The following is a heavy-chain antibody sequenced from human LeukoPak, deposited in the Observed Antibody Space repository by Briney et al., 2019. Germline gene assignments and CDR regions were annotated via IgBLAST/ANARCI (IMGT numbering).Heavy chain of an antibody. D-gene: IGHD3-22*01. Sequence: ASVKVSCKASGYTFTSYYMHWVRQAPGQGLEWMGIINPSGGSTSYAQKFQGRVTMTRDMSTSTVYMELSSLRSEDTAVYYRARVRRSYYDSSGYYWDFDYWGQGTLVTVSS. J-gene: IGHJ4*02. V-gene: IGHV1-46*01. CDR1: GYTFTSYY. CDR2: INPSGGST. CDR3: ARVRRSYYDSSGYYWDFDY.